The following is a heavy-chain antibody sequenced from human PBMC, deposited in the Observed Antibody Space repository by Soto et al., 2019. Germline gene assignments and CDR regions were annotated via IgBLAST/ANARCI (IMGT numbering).Heavy chain of an antibody. Sequence: QVQLQESGPGLVKPSQTLSLTCTVSGGSISSGGYYWSWIRQHPGKGLEWIGYIYYSGSTYYNPSLNSRFTISVDTSKNQFSLKLSSVTSAYTAVYYCAREVADRSPNGGFDPWGQGTLVTVSS. CDR3: AREVADRSPNGGFDP. CDR2: IYYSGST. D-gene: IGHD6-19*01. J-gene: IGHJ5*02. V-gene: IGHV4-31*03. CDR1: GGSISSGGYY.